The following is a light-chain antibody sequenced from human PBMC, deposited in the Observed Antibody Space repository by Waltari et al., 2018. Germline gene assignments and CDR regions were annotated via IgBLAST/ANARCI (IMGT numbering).Light chain of an antibody. Sequence: SYAVTQPPSVSVSPGQTASITCSGDDLKSRYVYWYQHKPGQSPILLIFQGTKRPSGIPDRFSGFSSGNTATLTVSETQAMDEADYYCQTWDTRTTRVFGTGTKLTVL. J-gene: IGLJ3*02. CDR2: QGT. CDR1: DLKSRY. V-gene: IGLV3-1*01. CDR3: QTWDTRTTRV.